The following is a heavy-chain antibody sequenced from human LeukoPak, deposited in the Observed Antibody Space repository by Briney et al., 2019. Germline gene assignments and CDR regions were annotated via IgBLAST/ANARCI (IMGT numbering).Heavy chain of an antibody. D-gene: IGHD2-2*01. CDR3: ARGYQPLLWHY. Sequence: GGSLRLSCAASGFTVSSNYMSWVRQAPGKGLEWVSVIYSGGSTYYADSVKGRFTISRDNSKNTLYLQMNSLRAEDTAVYYCARGYQPLLWHYWGQGTLVTVSS. V-gene: IGHV3-66*01. CDR2: IYSGGST. J-gene: IGHJ4*02. CDR1: GFTVSSNY.